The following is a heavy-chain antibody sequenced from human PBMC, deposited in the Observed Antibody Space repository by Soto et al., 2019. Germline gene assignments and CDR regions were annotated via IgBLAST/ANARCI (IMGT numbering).Heavy chain of an antibody. Sequence: QVQLVQSGAEVKKPGASVKVSCKASGYTFTAYGLHWVRQAPGQRLEWMGWINAGNDDTKYSQKFQGRFKITRDISETTAYTERISLRSDDTASYYWARGGRMLTLRSYYSGRDVWGQGTTVTVSS. CDR3: ARGGRMLTLRSYYSGRDV. CDR2: INAGNDDT. J-gene: IGHJ6*02. CDR1: GYTFTAYG. D-gene: IGHD2-8*01. V-gene: IGHV1-3*01.